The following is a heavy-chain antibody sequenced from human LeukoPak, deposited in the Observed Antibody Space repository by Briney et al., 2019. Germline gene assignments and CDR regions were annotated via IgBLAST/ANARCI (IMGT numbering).Heavy chain of an antibody. CDR3: AKDFFVGTANYLDY. J-gene: IGHJ4*02. Sequence: GSLRLSCAASGFTFDDFSMHWVRQAPGKGLEWVSLISWDGGITYYADSVKGRFTISRDNSKSSLYLQLNSLTPEDTALYYCAKDFFVGTANYLDYWGQGTLVTVSS. CDR2: ISWDGGIT. V-gene: IGHV3-43*01. D-gene: IGHD2-21*02. CDR1: GFTFDDFS.